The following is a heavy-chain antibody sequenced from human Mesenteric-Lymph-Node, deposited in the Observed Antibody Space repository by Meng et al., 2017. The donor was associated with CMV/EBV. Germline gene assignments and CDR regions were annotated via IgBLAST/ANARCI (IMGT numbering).Heavy chain of an antibody. J-gene: IGHJ3*01. CDR1: GFTFNSYA. Sequence: GGSLRLSCAASGFTFNSYAMHWVRQAPGKGLEWVAIISYDGSNKYYADSVKGRFTISRDKTNNSLYLQMNSLTAEDTAVYYCATAWGSGGNYLGSAFDVWGQGTRVTVSS. V-gene: IGHV3-30-3*01. D-gene: IGHD1-26*01. CDR2: ISYDGSNK. CDR3: ATAWGSGGNYLGSAFDV.